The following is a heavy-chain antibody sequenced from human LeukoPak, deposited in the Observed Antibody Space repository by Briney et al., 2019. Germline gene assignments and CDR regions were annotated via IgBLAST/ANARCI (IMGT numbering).Heavy chain of an antibody. D-gene: IGHD4-17*01. Sequence: PGGSLRLSCAASGFTFSSYAMSWVRQAPGKGLEWVSSISGSGGSTYYADSVKGRFSISRDNSKNTLYLQMNSLRAEDTAVYYCAKEIWPTVTISGRTYFDYWGQGTLVTVSS. CDR3: AKEIWPTVTISGRTYFDY. J-gene: IGHJ4*02. CDR2: ISGSGGST. V-gene: IGHV3-23*01. CDR1: GFTFSSYA.